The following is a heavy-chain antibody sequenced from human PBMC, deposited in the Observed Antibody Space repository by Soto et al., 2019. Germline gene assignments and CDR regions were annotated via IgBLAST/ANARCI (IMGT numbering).Heavy chain of an antibody. D-gene: IGHD6-13*01. CDR2: IYYSGST. CDR3: ARLPVVAAAFNWFDP. J-gene: IGHJ5*02. V-gene: IGHV4-59*01. CDR1: GCTISSYY. Sequence: PSETLSLTSTVSGCTISSYYWSWIRQPPGKGLEWIGYIYYSGSTNYNPSLKSRVTISVDTSKNQFSLKLSSVTAADTAVYYCARLPVVAAAFNWFDPWGQGTLVTVSS.